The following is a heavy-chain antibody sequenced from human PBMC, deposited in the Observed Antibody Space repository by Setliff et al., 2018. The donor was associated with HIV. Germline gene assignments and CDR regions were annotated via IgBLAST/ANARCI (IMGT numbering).Heavy chain of an antibody. CDR2: MNPATGDT. J-gene: IGHJ5*02. Sequence: ASVKVSCKASGYTFSGYYIHWVRQAPGQGLEWMGWMNPATGDTTSAQKFQGRVIMTRDTSINTAYMELRRVTFDDTAVYYCALASIVSTARWNHWGRGTLVTVS. D-gene: IGHD1-26*01. CDR1: GYTFSGYY. CDR3: ALASIVSTARWNH. V-gene: IGHV1-2*02.